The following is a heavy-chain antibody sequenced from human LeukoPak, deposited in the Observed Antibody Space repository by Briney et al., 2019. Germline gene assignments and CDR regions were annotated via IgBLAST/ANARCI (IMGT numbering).Heavy chain of an antibody. CDR3: ARHTSVVPAAKPNWFDP. CDR1: GYSFTSYW. CDR2: IYPGDSDT. J-gene: IGHJ5*02. Sequence: GESLKSSCKGSGYSFTSYWIGWVLQMPGKGLEWMGIIYPGDSDTTYSPSFQGQVTISADKSISTAYLQWSSLKASDTAMYYCARHTSVVPAAKPNWFDPWGQGTLVTVSS. V-gene: IGHV5-51*01. D-gene: IGHD2-2*02.